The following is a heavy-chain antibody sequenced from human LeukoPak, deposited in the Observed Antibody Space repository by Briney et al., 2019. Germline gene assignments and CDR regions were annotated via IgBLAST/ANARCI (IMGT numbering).Heavy chain of an antibody. CDR3: ARDAPAADTYFQH. V-gene: IGHV4-4*02. CDR1: GASISSNNW. J-gene: IGHJ1*01. D-gene: IGHD6-13*01. Sequence: SETLSLTCAVSGASISSNNWWWSWVRQPPGKGLEWIGEIYHSGSTNYNPSLKSRVTMSVDKSKNQFSLKVSSVTAADTAVYYCARDAPAADTYFQHWGQGTLVTVSS. CDR2: IYHSGST.